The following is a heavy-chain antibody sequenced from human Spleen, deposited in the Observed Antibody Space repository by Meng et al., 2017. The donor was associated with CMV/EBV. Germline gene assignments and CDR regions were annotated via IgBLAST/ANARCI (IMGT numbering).Heavy chain of an antibody. Sequence: ASVKVSCKASGYTFTGYEMHWVRQAPGQGLEWMGWINPNSGGTNYAQKFQGRVTMTRDTSISTAYMELSSLRSEDTAVYYCARAHSYNWFDPWGQGTLVTVSS. D-gene: IGHD4-11*01. CDR3: ARAHSYNWFDP. CDR1: GYTFTGYE. V-gene: IGHV1-2*02. J-gene: IGHJ5*02. CDR2: INPNSGGT.